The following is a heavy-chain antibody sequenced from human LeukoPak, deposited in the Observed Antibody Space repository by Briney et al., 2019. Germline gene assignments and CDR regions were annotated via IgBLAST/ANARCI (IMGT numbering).Heavy chain of an antibody. J-gene: IGHJ4*02. CDR2: ISGSSDST. Sequence: PGRSLRLSCAASGFTFNRYAMSWVRQAPGKGLEWVSGISGSSDSTYYADSVKGRFAISRDNFKKTLYLEMNSLRAEDTAVYYCAKALAGASFDYWGQGTLVTVSS. CDR1: GFTFNRYA. CDR3: AKALAGASFDY. D-gene: IGHD1-26*01. V-gene: IGHV3-23*01.